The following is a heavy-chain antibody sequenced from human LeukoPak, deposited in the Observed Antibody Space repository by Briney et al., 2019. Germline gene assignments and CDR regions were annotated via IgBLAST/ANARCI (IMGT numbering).Heavy chain of an antibody. D-gene: IGHD1-26*01. Sequence: SETLSLTCTVSGYSISSGYYWGWIRQPPGKGLEWIGSIYYSGSTYYNPSLKSRVTISVDTSKNQFSLKLSSVTAADTAVYYCARTGRGSVDYWGQGTLVTVSS. V-gene: IGHV4-38-2*02. CDR3: ARTGRGSVDY. CDR2: IYYSGST. J-gene: IGHJ4*02. CDR1: GYSISSGYY.